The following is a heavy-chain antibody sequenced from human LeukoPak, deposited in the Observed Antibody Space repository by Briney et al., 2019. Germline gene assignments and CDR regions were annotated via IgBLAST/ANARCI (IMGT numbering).Heavy chain of an antibody. D-gene: IGHD2-21*01. V-gene: IGHV3-7*01. CDR1: GFTFSSYW. Sequence: PGGSLRLSCAASGFTFSSYWMSWVRQAPGKGLEWVANIKQDGSEKYYADSVKGRFTISRDNSKNTLYLQMNSLRAEDTAVYYCAREEGWGRWGLGVDYWGQGTLVTVSS. J-gene: IGHJ4*02. CDR2: IKQDGSEK. CDR3: AREEGWGRWGLGVDY.